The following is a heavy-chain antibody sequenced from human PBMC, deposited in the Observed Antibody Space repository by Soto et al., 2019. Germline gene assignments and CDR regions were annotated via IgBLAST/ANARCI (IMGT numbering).Heavy chain of an antibody. V-gene: IGHV5-10-1*01. CDR2: IDPSDSYT. Sequence: GESLKISCKGSGYSFTSYWISWVRQMPGKGLGWMGRIDPSDSYTNYSPSFQGHVTISADKSISTAYLQWSSLKASDTAMYYCASLLTYYDFWSGPSYYYGMDVWGQGTTVTVSS. CDR3: ASLLTYYDFWSGPSYYYGMDV. CDR1: GYSFTSYW. D-gene: IGHD3-3*01. J-gene: IGHJ6*02.